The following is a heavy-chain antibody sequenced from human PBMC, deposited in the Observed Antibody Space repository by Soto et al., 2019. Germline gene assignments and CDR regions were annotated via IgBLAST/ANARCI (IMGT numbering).Heavy chain of an antibody. CDR1: GFTFSSYA. Sequence: PGGSLRLSCAASGFTFSSYAMIWVRQAPGKGLEWVSAISGNGGTTYYADSVKGRFTISRDNSKNTLYLQMNSLRAEDTAVYYCAKDLLVGATSTLFDFWGQGTLVTVSS. D-gene: IGHD1-26*01. J-gene: IGHJ4*02. CDR2: ISGNGGTT. V-gene: IGHV3-23*01. CDR3: AKDLLVGATSTLFDF.